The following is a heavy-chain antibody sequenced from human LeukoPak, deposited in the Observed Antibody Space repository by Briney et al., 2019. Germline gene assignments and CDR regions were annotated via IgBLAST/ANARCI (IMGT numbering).Heavy chain of an antibody. CDR2: IKQDGREK. CDR3: ARVEDYDILTGFGY. V-gene: IGHV3-7*01. D-gene: IGHD3-9*01. Sequence: PGGSLRLSCAASGFTFSTYWMSWVRQAPGKGLEWVANIKQDGREKYYVDSVKGRFTISRDNAKNSLYLQMNSLRAEDTAVYYCARVEDYDILTGFGYWGQGTLVTVSS. J-gene: IGHJ4*02. CDR1: GFTFSTYW.